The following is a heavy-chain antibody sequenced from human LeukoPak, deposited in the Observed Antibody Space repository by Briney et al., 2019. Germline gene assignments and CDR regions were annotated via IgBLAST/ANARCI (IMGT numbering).Heavy chain of an antibody. D-gene: IGHD3-10*01. CDR2: ISSSGSTI. Sequence: GGSLRLSCAASGFTFSSYEMNWVRQAPGKGLEWVSCISSSGSTIYYADSVKGRFTISRDNAKNSLYLQMNSLRAEDTAVYYCARNSGSHMNLYYYYGMDVWGKGTTVTVSS. CDR1: GFTFSSYE. J-gene: IGHJ6*04. CDR3: ARNSGSHMNLYYYYGMDV. V-gene: IGHV3-48*03.